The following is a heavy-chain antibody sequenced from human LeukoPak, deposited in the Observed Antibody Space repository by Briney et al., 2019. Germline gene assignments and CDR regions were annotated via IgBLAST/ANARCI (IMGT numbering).Heavy chain of an antibody. CDR3: TRPLGAIANSRSWFAP. J-gene: IGHJ5*02. CDR1: GYTFTTYY. Sequence: ASVKVSCKASGYTFTTYYMHWVRQAPGQGLEWMGVVNPSGGGTSYSQMFQGRLTMTRDMSTSTVYMELSSLRSEDTAVYYCTRPLGAIANSRSWFAPWGQGTLVTVPS. CDR2: VNPSGGGT. V-gene: IGHV1-46*01. D-gene: IGHD3-16*01.